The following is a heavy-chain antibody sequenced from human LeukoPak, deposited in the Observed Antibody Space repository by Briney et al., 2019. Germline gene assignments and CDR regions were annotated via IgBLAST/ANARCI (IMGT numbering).Heavy chain of an antibody. CDR3: VKEYHSRGFGAYFDY. CDR1: KFTFSHYG. V-gene: IGHV3-30*18. Sequence: GGSLRLSCTASKFTFSHYGMQWVGQAPGKRLERVAVISSDGSIKVYADSVKGRFTLSRDNSINTVDLQMISLRAEDTAVYYCVKEYHSRGFGAYFDYWGQGTLVTVSS. D-gene: IGHD3-3*01. CDR2: ISSDGSIK. J-gene: IGHJ4*02.